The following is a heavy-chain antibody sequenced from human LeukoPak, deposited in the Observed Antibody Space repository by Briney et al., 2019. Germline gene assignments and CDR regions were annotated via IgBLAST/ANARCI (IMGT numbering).Heavy chain of an antibody. V-gene: IGHV3-21*01. J-gene: IGHJ4*02. CDR1: GFTFSSYS. D-gene: IGHD3-22*01. CDR2: ISSSSSYI. Sequence: GGSLRLSCAASGFTFSSYSMNWVRQAPGKGLEWVSSISSSSSYIYYADSVKGRFTISRDNAKNTLYLQMNSLRVEDTAVYYCAKIPVSGYYSYFDYWGQGTLVTVSS. CDR3: AKIPVSGYYSYFDY.